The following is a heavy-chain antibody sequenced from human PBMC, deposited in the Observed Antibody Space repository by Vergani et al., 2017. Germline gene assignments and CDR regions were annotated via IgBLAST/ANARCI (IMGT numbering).Heavy chain of an antibody. CDR3: ARTYYDFWSGYYSDAFDI. Sequence: QVQLQESGPGLVKPSENLSLTCTVSGGSISSYYWSWIRQPAGKGLEWIGRIYTSGSTNYNPSLKSRVTMSVDTAKNQFSLKLSSVTAADTAVYYCARTYYDFWSGYYSDAFDIWGQGTMVSVSS. J-gene: IGHJ3*02. V-gene: IGHV4-4*07. D-gene: IGHD3-3*01. CDR2: IYTSGST. CDR1: GGSISSYY.